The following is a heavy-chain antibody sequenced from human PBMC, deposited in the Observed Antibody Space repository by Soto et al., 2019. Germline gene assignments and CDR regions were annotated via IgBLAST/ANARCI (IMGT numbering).Heavy chain of an antibody. CDR1: GFTVSSNY. CDR2: LYPDGRA. Sequence: GGSLRLSCAASGFTVSSNYLTWVRQAPGKGLKWVSVLYPDGRAYYADSVRGRFTLSRDDSTNTLYLQMNSLRAEDTAIYYCAKGSLGYCSGAICYFFDFWGQGTLVTVSS. CDR3: AKGSLGYCSGAICYFFDF. V-gene: IGHV3-53*01. J-gene: IGHJ4*02. D-gene: IGHD2-2*01.